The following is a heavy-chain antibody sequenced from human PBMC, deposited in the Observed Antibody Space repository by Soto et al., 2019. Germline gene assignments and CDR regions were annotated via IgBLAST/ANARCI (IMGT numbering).Heavy chain of an antibody. D-gene: IGHD3-10*01. CDR3: AKAELALVYFDY. CDR1: GFTFDDYA. J-gene: IGHJ4*02. Sequence: EVQLVESGGGLVQPGRSLRLSCAASGFTFDDYAMNWVRQAPGKGLEWVSGISWNSGSIGYADSVKGRFTISRDNANNSLYLQMNSLRGEDTALYYCAKAELALVYFDYWRQGILVTVSS. CDR2: ISWNSGSI. V-gene: IGHV3-9*01.